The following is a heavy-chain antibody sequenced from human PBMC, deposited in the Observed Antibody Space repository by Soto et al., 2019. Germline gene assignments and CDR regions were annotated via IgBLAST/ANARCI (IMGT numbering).Heavy chain of an antibody. D-gene: IGHD6-13*01. CDR3: AKGTRRHSSSWAFDY. V-gene: IGHV3-23*01. CDR2: ISGSGGST. J-gene: IGHJ4*02. Sequence: GESLKISCAASGFTFSSYAMSWVRQAPGKGLEWVSAISGSGGSTYYADSVKGRFTISRDNSKNTLYLQMNSLRAEDTAVYYCAKGTRRHSSSWAFDYWGQGTLVTVSS. CDR1: GFTFSSYA.